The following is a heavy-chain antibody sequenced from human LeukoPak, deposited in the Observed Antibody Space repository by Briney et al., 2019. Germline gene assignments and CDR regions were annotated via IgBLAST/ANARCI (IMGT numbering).Heavy chain of an antibody. CDR3: ARSHSTARLYYFDY. CDR1: GFTFSSYS. J-gene: IGHJ4*02. V-gene: IGHV3-48*04. D-gene: IGHD2-8*02. Sequence: PGGSLRLSCAASGFTFSSYSMNWVRQAPGKGLEWVSYISSSSTIYYADSVKGRFTISRDNAKNSLYLQMNSLRAEDTAVYYCARSHSTARLYYFDYWGQGTLVTVSS. CDR2: ISSSSTI.